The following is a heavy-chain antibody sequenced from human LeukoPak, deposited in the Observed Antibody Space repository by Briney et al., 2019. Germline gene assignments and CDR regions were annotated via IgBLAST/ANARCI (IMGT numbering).Heavy chain of an antibody. J-gene: IGHJ4*02. V-gene: IGHV3-9*01. D-gene: IGHD6-19*01. CDR1: GFTFDDYA. CDR3: AKDNIAGYSSGWFYFDY. Sequence: PGGSLRLSCAASGFTFDDYAMHWVRQAPGKGLEWVSGISWNSGSIGYADSVKGRFTISRDNAKNSLYLQMNSLRAEDTALYYCAKDNIAGYSSGWFYFDYWGQGTLVTVFS. CDR2: ISWNSGSI.